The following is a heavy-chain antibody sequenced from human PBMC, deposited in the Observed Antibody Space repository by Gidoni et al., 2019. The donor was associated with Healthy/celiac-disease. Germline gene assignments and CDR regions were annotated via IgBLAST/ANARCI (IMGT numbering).Heavy chain of an antibody. J-gene: IGHJ4*02. CDR2: IDWDDDK. CDR1: WFSLSTSGRC. V-gene: IGHV2-70*15. CDR3: ARPYYYDSSGFDY. Sequence: HVTLRESGPALLKPTPTLTLTCTFPWFSLSTSGRCVSWIRQPPGKALEWLARIDWDDDKYYSTSLKTRLTISKDTSKSLVVLKMTNMDPVDAATYYCARPYYYDSSGFDYWGQGTLVTVSS. D-gene: IGHD3-22*01.